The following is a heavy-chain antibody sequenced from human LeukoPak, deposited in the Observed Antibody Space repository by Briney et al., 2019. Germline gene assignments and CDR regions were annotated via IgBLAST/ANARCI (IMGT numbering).Heavy chain of an antibody. CDR1: GYTFTNHY. Sequence: ASAKVSCKASGYTFTNHYIQWVRQAPGQGLEWMGIINPSGGSTYYAQKFQSRITLTRDTSTSTVYMELRSLRSEDTAIYYCARESGTRWFDPWGQGTLVTVSS. D-gene: IGHD3-10*01. CDR3: ARESGTRWFDP. J-gene: IGHJ5*02. CDR2: INPSGGST. V-gene: IGHV1-46*01.